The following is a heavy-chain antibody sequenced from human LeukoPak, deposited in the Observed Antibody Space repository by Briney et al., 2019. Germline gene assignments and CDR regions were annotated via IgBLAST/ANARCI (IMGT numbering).Heavy chain of an antibody. D-gene: IGHD3-9*01. Sequence: PGGSLRLSCAASGFTFSSYDMHWVRQAPGKGLEWVAFIRYDGSNKYYADSVKGRFTISRDNAKNFLYLQMNSLRAEDTAVYYCARTYYDILTGYNPYFDYWGQGILVTVSS. J-gene: IGHJ4*02. CDR2: IRYDGSNK. CDR3: ARTYYDILTGYNPYFDY. CDR1: GFTFSSYD. V-gene: IGHV3-30*02.